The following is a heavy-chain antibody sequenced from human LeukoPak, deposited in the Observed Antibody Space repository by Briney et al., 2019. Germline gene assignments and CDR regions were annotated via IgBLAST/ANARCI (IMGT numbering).Heavy chain of an antibody. Sequence: GGSLRLSCAASGSTFSSYAMHWVRQAPGKGLEWVAVISYDGSNKYYADSVKGRSTISRDNSKNTLYMQMNSLRAEDTAVYYCARDSLGVGELFLVDYWGQGTLVTVSS. J-gene: IGHJ4*02. V-gene: IGHV3-30*01. CDR2: ISYDGSNK. CDR3: ARDSLGVGELFLVDY. CDR1: GSTFSSYA. D-gene: IGHD3-10*01.